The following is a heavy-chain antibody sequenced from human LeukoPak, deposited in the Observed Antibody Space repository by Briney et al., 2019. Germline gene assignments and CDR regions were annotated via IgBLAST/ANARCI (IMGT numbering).Heavy chain of an antibody. CDR2: ISGSGGST. CDR3: AKEPSGYFDWLPWFDP. J-gene: IGHJ5*02. V-gene: IGHV3-23*01. D-gene: IGHD3-9*01. CDR1: GFTFSSYA. Sequence: GGSLRLSCAASGFTFSSYAMSWVRQAPGKGLEWVSAISGSGGSTYYADSVKGRFTISRDNSKNTLYLHMNSLRAEDTAVYYCAKEPSGYFDWLPWFDPWGQGTLVAVSS.